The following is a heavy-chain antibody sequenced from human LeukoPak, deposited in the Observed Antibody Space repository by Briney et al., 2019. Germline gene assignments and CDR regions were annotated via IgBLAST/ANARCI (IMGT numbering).Heavy chain of an antibody. CDR3: VRDWPGDSYGADP. CDR2: ISYDGSNK. D-gene: IGHD5-18*01. V-gene: IGHV3-30-3*01. CDR1: GFTFSSYA. J-gene: IGHJ5*02. Sequence: GRSLRLSCAASGFTFSSYAMHWVRQAPGKGLEWVAVISYDGSNKYYADSVKGRFTISRDNAKNSLYLQMNSLRADDTAVYYCVRDWPGDSYGADPWGQGTLVTVSS.